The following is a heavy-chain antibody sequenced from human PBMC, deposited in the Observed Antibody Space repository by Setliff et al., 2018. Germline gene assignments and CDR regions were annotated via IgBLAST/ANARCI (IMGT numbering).Heavy chain of an antibody. CDR1: GFTFSNSG. CDR2: IWNDGSTK. D-gene: IGHD2-21*02. J-gene: IGHJ6*02. CDR3: ARNWATAQHYYYGMDV. Sequence: GGSLRLSCVASGFTFSNSGMHWVRQAPGKGLEWVALIWNDGSTKFYGDSVKGRFTISRDNSENTLYLQMNSLRAEDTAVYYCARNWATAQHYYYGMDVWGQGTTVTVSS. V-gene: IGHV3-33*01.